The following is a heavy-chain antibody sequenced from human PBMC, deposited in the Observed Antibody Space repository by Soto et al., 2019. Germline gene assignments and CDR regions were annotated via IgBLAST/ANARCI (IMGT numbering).Heavy chain of an antibody. CDR3: ARTYYYDSSGYFRGSWFDP. CDR2: VYHNGNA. Sequence: TLSLTCTVSGGSISTPGYSWSWIRQPPGKAPEWIGYVYHNGNAYPKPSLKSRVTISLDGAKNQFSLKMTSVTAADTAVYYCARTYYYDSSGYFRGSWFDPWGQGALVTVSS. V-gene: IGHV4-30-2*02. CDR1: GGSISTPGYS. J-gene: IGHJ5*02. D-gene: IGHD3-22*01.